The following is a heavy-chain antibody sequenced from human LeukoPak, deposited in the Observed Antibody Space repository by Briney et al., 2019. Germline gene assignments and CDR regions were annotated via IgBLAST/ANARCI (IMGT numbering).Heavy chain of an antibody. J-gene: IGHJ6*03. V-gene: IGHV4-61*02. Sequence: SETLSLTCTASGGSISSGSYYWSWIRQPAGKGLEWIGRIYTSGSTNYNPSLKSRVTISVDTSKNQFSLKLSSVTAADTAVYYCARDRLPEYSSSLDYYYYYYMDVWSKGTTVTVSS. CDR2: IYTSGST. D-gene: IGHD6-6*01. CDR1: GGSISSGSYY. CDR3: ARDRLPEYSSSLDYYYYYYMDV.